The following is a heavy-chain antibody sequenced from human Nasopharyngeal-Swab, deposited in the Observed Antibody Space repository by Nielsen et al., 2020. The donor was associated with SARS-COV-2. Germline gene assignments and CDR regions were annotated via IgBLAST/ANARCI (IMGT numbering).Heavy chain of an antibody. Sequence: ASVKVSCKASGYTFTSYDINWVRQATGQGLEWMGWMNPNSGNTGYAQKFQGRVTMTRNTSISTAYMELSSLRSGDTAVYYCARGLTVRGVSPLGYWGQGTLVTVSS. CDR1: GYTFTSYD. J-gene: IGHJ4*02. D-gene: IGHD3-10*01. V-gene: IGHV1-8*01. CDR3: ARGLTVRGVSPLGY. CDR2: MNPNSGNT.